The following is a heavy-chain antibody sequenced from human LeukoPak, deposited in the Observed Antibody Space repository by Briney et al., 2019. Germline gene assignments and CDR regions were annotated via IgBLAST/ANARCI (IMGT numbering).Heavy chain of an antibody. CDR2: ISGSGGST. CDR1: GFTFSSYA. D-gene: IGHD3-9*01. CDR3: AKGGILTGYLDY. V-gene: IGHV3-23*01. Sequence: RGSLRLSCAASGFTFSSYAMSWVRQAPGKVLGWVSAISGSGGSTYYADSVKGRFTISRDNSRNTLYLQMNSLRAEDTAVYYCAKGGILTGYLDYWGQGTLVTVSS. J-gene: IGHJ4*02.